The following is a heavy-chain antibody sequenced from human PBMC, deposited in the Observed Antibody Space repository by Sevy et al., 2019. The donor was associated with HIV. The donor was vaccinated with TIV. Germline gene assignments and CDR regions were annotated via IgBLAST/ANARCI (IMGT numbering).Heavy chain of an antibody. CDR3: VVGRSCSVPRCYGDA. Sequence: GGSLRLSCEGSGFTFGSYWMSWVRQAPGKGLDWLANINEDGSIKTHVDSVEGRFTISRDNAKSSLYLQMNSLRAEDTAVYYCVVGRSCSVPRCYGDAWGQGTLVTVSS. D-gene: IGHD2-15*01. J-gene: IGHJ5*02. CDR2: INEDGSIK. CDR1: GFTFGSYW. V-gene: IGHV3-7*01.